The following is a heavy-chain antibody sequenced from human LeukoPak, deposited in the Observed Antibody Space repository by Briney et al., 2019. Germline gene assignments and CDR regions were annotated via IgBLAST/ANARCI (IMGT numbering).Heavy chain of an antibody. D-gene: IGHD6-19*01. CDR3: ARVSSLAVAGFFDY. CDR1: GFTFSSYW. J-gene: IGHJ4*02. Sequence: GGSLRLSCAASGFTFSSYWMNWVRQAPGRGLEWVANIKQDGSEKDYVDSVKGRFTISRDNAKNSLYLQMNSLRAEDTAVYYCARVSSLAVAGFFDYWGQGILVTVSS. V-gene: IGHV3-7*01. CDR2: IKQDGSEK.